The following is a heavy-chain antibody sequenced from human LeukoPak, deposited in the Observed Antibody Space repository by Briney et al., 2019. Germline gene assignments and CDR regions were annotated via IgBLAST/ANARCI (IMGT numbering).Heavy chain of an antibody. Sequence: SVKVSCKTSGGTFTSYAITWVRQAPGQGLEWMGKIIPISGTTNYAQKFQGRVTFTADESTSTAYMELSSLRSEDTALYYCARDPRRSSIVGAGVNGFDPWGQGTLVTVSS. V-gene: IGHV1-69*13. CDR2: IIPISGTT. CDR3: ARDPRRSSIVGAGVNGFDP. J-gene: IGHJ5*02. D-gene: IGHD1-26*01. CDR1: GGTFTSYA.